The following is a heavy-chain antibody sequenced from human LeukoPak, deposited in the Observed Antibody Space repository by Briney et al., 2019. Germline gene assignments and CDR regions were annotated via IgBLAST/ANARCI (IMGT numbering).Heavy chain of an antibody. CDR2: IVVGSGNT. CDR1: GFTFTSSA. D-gene: IGHD3-16*01. J-gene: IGHJ5*02. Sequence: GTSVKVSCKASGFTFTSSAVQWVRQARGQRLEWIGWIVVGSGNTNYAQKFQERVTITRDMSTSTAYMELSSLRSEDTAVYYCARGLGGYGSNWFDPWGQGTLVTVSS. V-gene: IGHV1-58*01. CDR3: ARGLGGYGSNWFDP.